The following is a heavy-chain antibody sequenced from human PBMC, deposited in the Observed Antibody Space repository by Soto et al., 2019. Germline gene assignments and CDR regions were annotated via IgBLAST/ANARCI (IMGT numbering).Heavy chain of an antibody. V-gene: IGHV3-30*04. J-gene: IGHJ5*02. CDR2: ISYDGENQ. CDR1: GFSFSHYA. CDR3: VSPHSESSNAFDL. D-gene: IGHD3-10*01. Sequence: GGSLRLSCAASGFSFSHYAMHWVRQPPGKGLEWVALISYDGENQYFTDSVRGRFTISRDNSKTAVYLEMNDLRPDDTATYYCVSPHSESSNAFDLWGQGTLVTVSS.